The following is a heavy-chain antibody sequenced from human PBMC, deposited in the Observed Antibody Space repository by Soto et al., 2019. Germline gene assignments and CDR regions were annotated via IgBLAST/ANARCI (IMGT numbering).Heavy chain of an antibody. V-gene: IGHV4-39*02. CDR1: GDSISSSKYY. D-gene: IGHD1-26*01. CDR3: ARLGGSYAVPHFDY. Sequence: SETLSLTCTFSGDSISSSKYYWGWIRQPPGKGLEWIGSIYYSGSPYYNSSLKSRVTISVDTSKNHFSLKLTSVTAADTAVYYCARLGGSYAVPHFDYWGQGTLVTVSS. CDR2: IYYSGSP. J-gene: IGHJ4*02.